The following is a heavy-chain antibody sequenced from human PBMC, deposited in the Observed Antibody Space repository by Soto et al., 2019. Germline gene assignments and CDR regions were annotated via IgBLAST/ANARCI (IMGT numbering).Heavy chain of an antibody. CDR1: GFTFSSYG. Sequence: GGSLRLSCAASGFTFSSYGMHWVRQAPGKGLEWVAVISYDGSNKYYADSVKGRFTISRDNSKNTLYLQMNSLRTEDTAVYYCVKQSGSGSYFHVGSGGYFDSCGQGTLVTVTS. D-gene: IGHD3-10*01. V-gene: IGHV3-30*18. CDR2: ISYDGSNK. CDR3: VKQSGSGSYFHVGSGGYFDS. J-gene: IGHJ4*02.